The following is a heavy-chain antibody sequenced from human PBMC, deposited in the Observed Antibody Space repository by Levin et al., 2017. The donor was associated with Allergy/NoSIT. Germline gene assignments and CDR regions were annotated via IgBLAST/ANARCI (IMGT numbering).Heavy chain of an antibody. Sequence: GESLKISCKASGYTFTSYYMHWVRQAPGQGLEWMGIINPSGGSTSYAQKFQGRVTMTRDTSTSTVYMELSSLRSEDTAVYYCARDPGERAGYWGQGTLVTVSS. D-gene: IGHD2-21*01. CDR1: GYTFTSYY. J-gene: IGHJ4*02. V-gene: IGHV1-46*01. CDR3: ARDPGERAGY. CDR2: INPSGGST.